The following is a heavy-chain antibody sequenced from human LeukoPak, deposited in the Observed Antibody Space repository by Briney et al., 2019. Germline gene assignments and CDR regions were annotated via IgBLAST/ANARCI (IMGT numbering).Heavy chain of an antibody. Sequence: SETPSLTCTVSGGSISSYYWSWIRQPPGKGLEWIGYIYYSGSTNYNPSLKSRVTISVDTSKNQFSLKLSSVTAADTAVYYCASNGYSSSWNWFDPWGQGTLVTVSS. CDR3: ASNGYSSSWNWFDP. CDR2: IYYSGST. J-gene: IGHJ5*02. D-gene: IGHD6-13*01. CDR1: GGSISSYY. V-gene: IGHV4-59*01.